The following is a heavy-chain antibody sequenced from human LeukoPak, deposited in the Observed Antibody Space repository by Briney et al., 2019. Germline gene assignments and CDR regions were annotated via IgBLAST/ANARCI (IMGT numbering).Heavy chain of an antibody. CDR2: INPSGGST. V-gene: IGHV1-46*01. J-gene: IGHJ2*01. CDR1: GYTFTSYY. D-gene: IGHD2-15*01. Sequence: ASVKVSCKASGYTFTSYYMHWVRQAPGQGLEWMGIINPSGGSTSYAQKFQGRVTMTRDTSKNQFSLKLSSVTAADTAVYYCARGRSVAATVFWYFDLWGRGTLVTVSS. CDR3: ARGRSVAATVFWYFDL.